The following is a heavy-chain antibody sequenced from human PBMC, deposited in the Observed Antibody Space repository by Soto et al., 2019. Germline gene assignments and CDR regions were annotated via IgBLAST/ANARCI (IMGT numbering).Heavy chain of an antibody. CDR1: GGCFSGYY. D-gene: IGHD3-3*02. Sequence: XATLSLTCAVYGGCFSGYYWSWIRQPPGKGLEWIGEINHSGSTNYNPSLKSRVTISVDTSKNQFSLKLSSVTAADTAVYYCARGPLRIYYYYYYGMDVWGQGTTVTISS. V-gene: IGHV4-34*01. CDR3: ARGPLRIYYYYYYGMDV. CDR2: INHSGST. J-gene: IGHJ6*02.